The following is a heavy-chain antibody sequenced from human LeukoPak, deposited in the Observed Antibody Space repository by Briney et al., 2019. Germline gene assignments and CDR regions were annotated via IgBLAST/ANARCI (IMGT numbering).Heavy chain of an antibody. Sequence: PSGTLSLTCAASGGSISSNNWWSWVRQPPGKGLEWIGEIYHSGSTDYNPSLESRVTISVDKSNNQFSLKLSSVTAADTAVYYCARGFYGSGSYSSPGFHAFDMWGQGTMVTVSS. V-gene: IGHV4-4*02. D-gene: IGHD3-10*01. CDR1: GGSISSNNW. CDR2: IYHSGST. CDR3: ARGFYGSGSYSSPGFHAFDM. J-gene: IGHJ3*02.